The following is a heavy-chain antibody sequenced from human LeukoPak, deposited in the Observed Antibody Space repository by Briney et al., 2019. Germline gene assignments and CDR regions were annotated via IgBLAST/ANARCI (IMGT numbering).Heavy chain of an antibody. CDR3: ARAVTVVTAIHG. J-gene: IGHJ4*02. CDR2: IYSGGGT. D-gene: IGHD2-21*02. Sequence: PGGSLRLSCAASGFTVSSNYMTWVRQAPGKGLEWVSVIYSGGGTYYADSVKGRFTISRDNSKNTLYLQMNSLGAEDTAVYYCARAVTVVTAIHGWGQGSLVTVSS. V-gene: IGHV3-53*01. CDR1: GFTVSSNY.